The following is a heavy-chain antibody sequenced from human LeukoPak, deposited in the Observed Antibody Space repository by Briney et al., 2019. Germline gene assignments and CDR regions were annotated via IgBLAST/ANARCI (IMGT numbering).Heavy chain of an antibody. J-gene: IGHJ6*02. CDR3: AKGIYYYYGMDV. CDR2: IWYDGSNK. V-gene: IGHV3-33*06. CDR1: GFTFSSYG. Sequence: PGGSLRLSCAASGFTFSSYGMHWVRQAPGKGLEWVAVIWYDGSNKYYADSVKGRFTISRDNSKNTLYLQMNSLRAEDTAVYYCAKGIYYYYGMDVWGQGTTVTVSS.